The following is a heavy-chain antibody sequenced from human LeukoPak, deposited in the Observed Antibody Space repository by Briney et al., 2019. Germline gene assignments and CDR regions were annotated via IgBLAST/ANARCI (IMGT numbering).Heavy chain of an antibody. CDR2: IRYDGSNK. V-gene: IGHV3-30*02. J-gene: IGHJ6*03. D-gene: IGHD2-2*02. CDR1: GFTFSSYG. CDR3: AKDGFGCSSTSCYMGPSGYYYYYMDV. Sequence: AGGSLRLSCAASGFTFSSYGMHWVRQAPGKGLEWVAFIRYDGSNKYYADSVKGRFTISRDNSKNTLYLQMNSLRAEDTAVYYCAKDGFGCSSTSCYMGPSGYYYYYMDVWGKGTTVTVSS.